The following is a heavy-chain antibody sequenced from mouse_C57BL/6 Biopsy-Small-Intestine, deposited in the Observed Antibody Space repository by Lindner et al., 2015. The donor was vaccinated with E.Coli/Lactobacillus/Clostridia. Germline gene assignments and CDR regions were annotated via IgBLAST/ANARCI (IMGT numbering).Heavy chain of an antibody. CDR3: ARMRLGKFDY. CDR2: INGVNDYT. Sequence: SVKVSCKASGYTFTSYAMHWVRQAPGQRLEWMGWINGVNDYTKYSQKFQGSVTITRDTSANTVNMVLSSLRSEDTAVYYCARMRLGKFDYWGQGTLVTVSS. V-gene: IGHV1-14*01. J-gene: IGHJ4*01. CDR1: GYTFTSYA. D-gene: IGHD4-1*01.